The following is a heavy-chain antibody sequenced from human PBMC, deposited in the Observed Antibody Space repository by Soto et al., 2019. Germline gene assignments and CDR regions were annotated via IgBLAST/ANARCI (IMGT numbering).Heavy chain of an antibody. CDR3: ASEGSGYNW. CDR2: IIPVFGRP. J-gene: IGHJ1*01. V-gene: IGHV1-69*13. CDR1: RGSFSGFG. D-gene: IGHD6-25*01. Sequence: SSVKGSSKDARGSFSGFGISWVRQAPGQGLEWMGGIIPVFGRPNYAQRFRGRLTITADESTNTVYLELIDLRSEDTAVYYCASEGSGYNWWGQGTQVRVSS.